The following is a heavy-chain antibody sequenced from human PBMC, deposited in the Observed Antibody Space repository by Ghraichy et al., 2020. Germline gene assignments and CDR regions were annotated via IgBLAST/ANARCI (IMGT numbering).Heavy chain of an antibody. J-gene: IGHJ2*01. CDR2: ISFNSGTL. D-gene: IGHD1-14*01. Sequence: GGSLRLSCAASGFTFHDHSMHWVRQAPGKGLEWVSGISFNSGTLVYADCVKGRFTISRDNAKNSLYLQMNSLRAEDTALYYCARNSGAKGGIRHFDLWGRGTLVTVSS. V-gene: IGHV3-9*01. CDR3: ARNSGAKGGIRHFDL. CDR1: GFTFHDHS.